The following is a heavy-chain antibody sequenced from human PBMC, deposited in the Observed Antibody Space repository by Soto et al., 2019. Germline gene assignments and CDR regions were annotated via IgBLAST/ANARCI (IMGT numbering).Heavy chain of an antibody. CDR2: IIPIFGTT. CDR1: GGTFSSYA. J-gene: IGHJ5*02. CDR3: ARVFPDGWVEPGEIRGHLDT. V-gene: IGHV1-69*01. D-gene: IGHD1-1*01. Sequence: QVQLVQSGAEVKEPGSSVNVSCKASGGTFSSYASGWVRQAPGQGLEWMGGIIPIFGTTTYAQTFQGRVTMTADESTSAAYMELGSLTSADSAVSYCARVFPDGWVEPGEIRGHLDTWGQGTVVTVSS.